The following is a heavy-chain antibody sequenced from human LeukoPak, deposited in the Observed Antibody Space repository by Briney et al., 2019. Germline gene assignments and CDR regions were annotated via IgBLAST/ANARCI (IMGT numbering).Heavy chain of an antibody. Sequence: PGGSLRLPRAASGFTFSRHGVNWVRQAPGKGLEWISSISSGSIYAHYSDSVEGRFSISRDDANSFLYLQMSSLRAEDTAVYYCARESYDRSGNYPRDFDSWGEATLVTVSS. J-gene: IGHJ4*02. CDR3: ARESYDRSGNYPRDFDS. V-gene: IGHV3-21*01. CDR1: GFTFSRHG. D-gene: IGHD3-22*01. CDR2: ISSGSIYA.